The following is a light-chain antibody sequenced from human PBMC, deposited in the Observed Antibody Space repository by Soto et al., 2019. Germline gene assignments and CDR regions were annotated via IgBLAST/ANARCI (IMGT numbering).Light chain of an antibody. CDR3: SSYTSSSTLV. CDR2: DVS. Sequence: QSALTQPASVSGSPGQSITISCTGTSRDVGGYNYVSWYQQYPGKAPKLMIYDVSYRPSGVSNRLSGSRSGNTASLTISGLQAADEADYYCSSYTSSSTLVFGTGTKVTVL. J-gene: IGLJ1*01. CDR1: SRDVGGYNY. V-gene: IGLV2-14*01.